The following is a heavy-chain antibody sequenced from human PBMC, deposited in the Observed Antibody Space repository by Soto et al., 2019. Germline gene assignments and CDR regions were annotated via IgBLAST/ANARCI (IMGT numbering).Heavy chain of an antibody. CDR1: GGSISSTDHY. CDR2: IYFAGST. V-gene: IGHV4-39*01. J-gene: IGHJ6*02. CDR3: ARLVFHCLRGSCDDYSFYGLDV. D-gene: IGHD2-15*01. Sequence: SETLSLTCPVSGGSISSTDHYWGWVRQPPGKGLECFGSIYFAGSTFHNPALKSRATISVDTSRNQFSLRLTTVTASDTAVYYCARLVFHCLRGSCDDYSFYGLDVWGQGTTVTVS.